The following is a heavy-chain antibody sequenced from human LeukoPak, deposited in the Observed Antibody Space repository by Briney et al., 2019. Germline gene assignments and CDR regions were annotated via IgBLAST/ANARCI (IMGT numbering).Heavy chain of an antibody. CDR1: GYTFTNYV. V-gene: IGHV1-18*01. CDR2: ISAYNGNT. J-gene: IGHJ4*02. CDR3: ARMGYYYDSSGYYYIFDY. Sequence: ASVKVSCKASGYTFTNYVISWVRQAPGQGLEWMGWISAYNGNTNYAQKLQGRVTMTTDTSTSTAYMELRSLRSDDTAVYYCARMGYYYDSSGYYYIFDYWGQGTLVTVSS. D-gene: IGHD3-22*01.